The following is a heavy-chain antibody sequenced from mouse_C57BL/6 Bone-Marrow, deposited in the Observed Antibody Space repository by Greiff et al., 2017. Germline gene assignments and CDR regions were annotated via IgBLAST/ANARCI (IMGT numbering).Heavy chain of an antibody. CDR1: GYTFTSYT. Sequence: QVQLKESGAELARPGASVKMSCKASGYTFTSYTMHWVKQRPGQGLEWIGYLNPSSGYTKYNQKFKDKATLTADKSSSTAYMQLSSLTSEDSAVYYCARWTYQFGMDYWGQGTSVTVSS. J-gene: IGHJ4*01. V-gene: IGHV1-4*01. D-gene: IGHD5-1*01. CDR2: LNPSSGYT. CDR3: ARWTYQFGMDY.